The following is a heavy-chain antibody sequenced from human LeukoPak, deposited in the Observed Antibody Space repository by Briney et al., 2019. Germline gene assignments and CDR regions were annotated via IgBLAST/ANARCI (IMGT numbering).Heavy chain of an antibody. Sequence: SETLSHTCTVSGGSISSYYWSWIRQPPGKGLEWIGYFYYRGSTNYNPSLKSRVTISLDTSKSQFSLRLRSVTAADTAVYYCARHSGTLGYFDYWGQGTRVTVSS. CDR2: FYYRGST. J-gene: IGHJ4*02. CDR3: ARHSGTLGYFDY. V-gene: IGHV4-59*12. CDR1: GGSISSYY. D-gene: IGHD1-14*01.